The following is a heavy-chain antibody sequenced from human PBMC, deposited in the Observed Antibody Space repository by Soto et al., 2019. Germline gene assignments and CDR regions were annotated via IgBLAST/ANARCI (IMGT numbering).Heavy chain of an antibody. CDR1: GGSISSNNYY. J-gene: IGHJ4*02. CDR2: MSYSRST. V-gene: IGHV4-39*01. Sequence: SETLSLTCFVSGGSISSNNYYWGWIRQPPGKGLEWIGSMSYSRSTYYNPSLKSRVTISVDTSKNQFSLKLTSVTAADTAVYYCASFLRLTHWGGGYFDYRGQGPLVTVSS. D-gene: IGHD3-16*01. CDR3: ASFLRLTHWGGGYFDY.